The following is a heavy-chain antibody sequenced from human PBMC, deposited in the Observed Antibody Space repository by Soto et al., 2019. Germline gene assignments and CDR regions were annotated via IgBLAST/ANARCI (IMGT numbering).Heavy chain of an antibody. Sequence: ASVKVSFKASGYTFTSYYMHWVRQAPGQGLEWMGIINPSGGSTSYAQKFQGRVTMTRDTSTSTVYMELSSLRSEDTAVYYCARDGSIAAAGHERWFDPWGQGTLVTVSS. V-gene: IGHV1-46*01. D-gene: IGHD6-13*01. CDR2: INPSGGST. CDR1: GYTFTSYY. J-gene: IGHJ5*02. CDR3: ARDGSIAAAGHERWFDP.